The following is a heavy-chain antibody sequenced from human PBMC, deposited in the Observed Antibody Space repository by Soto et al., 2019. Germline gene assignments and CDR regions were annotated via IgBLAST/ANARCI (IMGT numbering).Heavy chain of an antibody. D-gene: IGHD3-3*01. CDR3: ARARSYYDFWSGYYKSYYYGMDV. CDR2: INPSGGST. V-gene: IGHV1-46*01. Sequence: ASVKVSCKASGYTFTSYYMHWVRQAPGQGLEWMGIINPSGGSTSYAQKFQGRVTMTRDTSTSTVYMELSSLRSEDTAVYYCARARSYYDFWSGYYKSYYYGMDVWGRGTTVTVSS. J-gene: IGHJ6*02. CDR1: GYTFTSYY.